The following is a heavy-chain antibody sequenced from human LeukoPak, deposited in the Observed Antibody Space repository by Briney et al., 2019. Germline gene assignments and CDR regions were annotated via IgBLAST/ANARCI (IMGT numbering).Heavy chain of an antibody. D-gene: IGHD6-13*01. J-gene: IGHJ3*02. CDR2: IYYSGST. V-gene: IGHV4-59*11. CDR3: ARDRESSSPHDAFDI. Sequence: SETLSLTCTVSGGSISSHYWSWVRQPPAKGLEWIGYIYYSGSTNYNPSLTSRVTISVDTSKHQFSLELSPVTAADTAVYDCARDRESSSPHDAFDIWGEGTMVTVSS. CDR1: GGSISSHY.